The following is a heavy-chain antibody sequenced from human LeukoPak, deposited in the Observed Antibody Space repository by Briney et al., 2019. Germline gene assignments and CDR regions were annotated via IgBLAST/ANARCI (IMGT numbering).Heavy chain of an antibody. CDR1: GFIFSSHS. CDR2: ISSSGSHI. Sequence: PGGSLRLSCAASGFIFSSHSMNWVRQAPGKGLEWVSYISSSGSHIYYSDSVKGRFTISRDNAKNSLYLQMNSLRDEDTAVYYCARRGTLGPNPYYSNYWGPGTLVTVSS. V-gene: IGHV3-48*02. CDR3: ARRGTLGPNPYYSNY. J-gene: IGHJ4*02. D-gene: IGHD1-26*01.